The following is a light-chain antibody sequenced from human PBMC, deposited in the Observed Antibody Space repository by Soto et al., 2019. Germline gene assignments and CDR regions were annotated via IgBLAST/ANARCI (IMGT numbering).Light chain of an antibody. CDR3: AAWDDSLDEYV. CDR2: SSI. J-gene: IGLJ1*01. V-gene: IGLV1-44*01. CDR1: ASNIGSKS. Sequence: QSVLTQPPSASGTPGQRVTISCSGSASNIGSKSVNWYQQFPGTAPKLLIYSSIYRPSGVPARMSASKSGTSASLAISGLQSEDVADYYCAAWDDSLDEYVFGTGTKLTVL.